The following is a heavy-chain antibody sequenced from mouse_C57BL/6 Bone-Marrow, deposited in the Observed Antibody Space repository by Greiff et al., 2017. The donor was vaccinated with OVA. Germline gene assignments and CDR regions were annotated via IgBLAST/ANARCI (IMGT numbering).Heavy chain of an antibody. CDR2: IYPRSGNT. Sequence: VHLVESGAELARPGASVKLSCKASGYTFTSYGISWVKQRTGQGLEWIGEIYPRSGNTYYNEKLKGKATLTADKSSSTAYMELRSLTSEDSAVYFCARSGGTWFAYWGQGTLVTVSA. CDR1: GYTFTSYG. V-gene: IGHV1-81*01. CDR3: ARSGGTWFAY. J-gene: IGHJ3*01. D-gene: IGHD1-1*02.